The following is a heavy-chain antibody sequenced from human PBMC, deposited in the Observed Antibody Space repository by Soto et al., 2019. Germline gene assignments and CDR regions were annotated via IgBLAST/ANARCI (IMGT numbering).Heavy chain of an antibody. Sequence: ASVKVSCKASGYTFTSYGISWVRQAPGQGLEWMGWISAYNGNTKYAQKLQGRVTMTTDTSTSTAYMELRSLRSDDTAVYYCARSGSGGSIIVVVMGSNWFDPWGQGTLVTVS. D-gene: IGHD3-22*01. CDR1: GYTFTSYG. J-gene: IGHJ5*02. CDR2: ISAYNGNT. V-gene: IGHV1-18*01. CDR3: ARSGSGGSIIVVVMGSNWFDP.